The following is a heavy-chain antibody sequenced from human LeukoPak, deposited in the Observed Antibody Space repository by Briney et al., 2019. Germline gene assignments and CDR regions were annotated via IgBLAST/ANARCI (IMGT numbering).Heavy chain of an antibody. CDR2: IGSYT. CDR1: GFTFSSYG. V-gene: IGHV3-74*01. J-gene: IGHJ3*02. CDR3: TGSSPGPNAFDI. Sequence: GGSLRLSCAASGFTFSSYGMHWVRQAPGKGLVWVSRIGSYTTYADAVKGRFTISRDNAKNTVHLQMNSLRAEDTAVYYCTGSSPGPNAFDIWGQGTMVTVSS. D-gene: IGHD3-10*01.